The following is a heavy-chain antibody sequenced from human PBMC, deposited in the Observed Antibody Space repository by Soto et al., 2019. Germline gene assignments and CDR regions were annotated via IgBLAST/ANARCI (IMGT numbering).Heavy chain of an antibody. V-gene: IGHV4-30-4*01. CDR2: IYKSTTT. CDR3: ARGRYCLTGRCFPNWFDS. J-gene: IGHJ5*01. D-gene: IGHD2-15*01. Sequence: RSLTCSVSGDSISTVDYFWAWIRQPPGQALEYIGYIYKSTTTYYNPSFESRVAISLDTSKSQFSLTVTSVTAADTAVYFCARGRYCLTGRCFPNWFDSWGQGTLVTVSS. CDR1: GDSISTVDYF.